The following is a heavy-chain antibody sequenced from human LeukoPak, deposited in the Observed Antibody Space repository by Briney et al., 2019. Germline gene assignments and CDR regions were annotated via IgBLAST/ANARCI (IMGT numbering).Heavy chain of an antibody. Sequence: GGSLRLSCAASGFTFSTFAMIWVRQPPGKGLEWVSSIFPSGGEIHYADSVRGRFTISRDNSKTTLSLQMNSLRAEDTAIYYCATYRQVLLPFESWGQGTLVTVSS. CDR3: ATYRQVLLPFES. D-gene: IGHD2-8*02. J-gene: IGHJ4*02. V-gene: IGHV3-23*01. CDR2: IFPSGGEI. CDR1: GFTFSTFA.